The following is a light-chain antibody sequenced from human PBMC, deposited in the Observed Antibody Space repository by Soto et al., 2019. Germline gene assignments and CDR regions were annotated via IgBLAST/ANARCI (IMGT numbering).Light chain of an antibody. CDR3: MQSTQLPPT. J-gene: IGKJ5*01. CDR2: EVS. CDR1: HSLLHNGGETY. Sequence: DVVLTQTPLSLSVTPGQPASISCKSRHSLLHNGGETYLFWYLQKPGQSPQLLIYEVSNRFSGVPDRFSGSGSGTDFTLEISRVEAEDVGIYYCMQSTQLPPTFGQGTRLEI. V-gene: IGKV2D-29*02.